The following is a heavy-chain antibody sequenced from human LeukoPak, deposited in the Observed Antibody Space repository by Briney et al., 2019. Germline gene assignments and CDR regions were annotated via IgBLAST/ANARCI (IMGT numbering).Heavy chain of an antibody. Sequence: SVKVSCKASGGTFSSYAISWVRQAPGQGLEWMGGIIPIFGTANYAQKFQGRVTITADESTSTAYMELSSLRAEDTAVYYCVRGLGAHQFDYWGQGTLVTVSS. J-gene: IGHJ4*02. CDR2: IIPIFGTA. CDR1: GGTFSSYA. D-gene: IGHD2-2*01. CDR3: VRGLGAHQFDY. V-gene: IGHV1-69*13.